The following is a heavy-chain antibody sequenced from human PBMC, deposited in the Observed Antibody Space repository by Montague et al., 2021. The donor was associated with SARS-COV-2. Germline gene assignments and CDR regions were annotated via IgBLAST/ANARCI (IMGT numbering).Heavy chain of an antibody. V-gene: IGHV4-39*02. CDR1: GGSIRSSSYY. CDR3: ARDSITIFLGCMFDY. D-gene: IGHD3-9*01. Sequence: SETLSLTCTVSGGSIRSSSYYWGWIRQPPGKGLEWIGSIYYSGXTXYXXXXKXRVTISVDTSKNQFSLKLSSVTAADTAVYYCARDSITIFLGCMFDYWGQGTLVTVSS. CDR2: IYYSGXT. J-gene: IGHJ4*02.